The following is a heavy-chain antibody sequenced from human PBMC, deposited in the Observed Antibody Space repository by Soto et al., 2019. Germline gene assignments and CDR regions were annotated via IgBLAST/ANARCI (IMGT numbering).Heavy chain of an antibody. J-gene: IGHJ4*02. V-gene: IGHV3-30*18. D-gene: IGHD3-3*01. CDR1: GFTFSSYG. CDR3: AKDGLLDRYFDY. Sequence: PGGSLRLSCAASGFTFSSYGMHWVRQAPGKGLEWVAVISYDGSNKYYADSVKGRFTISRDNSKNTLYLQMNSLRAEDTAVYYRAKDGLLDRYFDYWGQVTLVPVSS. CDR2: ISYDGSNK.